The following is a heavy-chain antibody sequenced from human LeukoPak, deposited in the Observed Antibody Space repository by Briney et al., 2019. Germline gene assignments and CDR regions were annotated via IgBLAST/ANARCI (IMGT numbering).Heavy chain of an antibody. D-gene: IGHD7-27*01. CDR3: ARRGPNWGFFDY. Sequence: GGSLRLSCAASGFTFSNHAMSWVRQAPGKGLEWVSTISGSGDSTYYADSVKGRFTISGDNAKNTLYLQMNGLRAEDTAVYYCARRGPNWGFFDYWRRGTLVTVSS. V-gene: IGHV3-23*01. CDR1: GFTFSNHA. CDR2: ISGSGDST. J-gene: IGHJ4*02.